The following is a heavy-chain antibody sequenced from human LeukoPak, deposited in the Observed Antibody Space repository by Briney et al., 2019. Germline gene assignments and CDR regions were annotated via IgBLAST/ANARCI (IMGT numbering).Heavy chain of an antibody. CDR3: AREKYYDFWSGYYAFWGDYYYYMDV. CDR1: GFTFSSYE. D-gene: IGHD3-3*01. Sequence: PPGGSLRLSCAASGFTFSSYEMNWVRQAPGKGLEWVSYISSSSSTIYYADSVKGRFTISRDNAKNSLYLQMNSLRAEDTAVYYCAREKYYDFWSGYYAFWGDYYYYMDVWGKGTTVTVSS. V-gene: IGHV3-48*01. CDR2: ISSSSSTI. J-gene: IGHJ6*03.